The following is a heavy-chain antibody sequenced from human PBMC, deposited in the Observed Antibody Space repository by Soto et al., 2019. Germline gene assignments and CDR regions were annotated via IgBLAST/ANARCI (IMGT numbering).Heavy chain of an antibody. V-gene: IGHV3-21*01. Sequence: GGSLRLTCAASGSTFSTYTLNWVRQAPGKGLEWVSSISSGSSYIYCAGSVKGRFTISRDNAKNSLYLQMNSLRAEDTAVYYCARGVYYFDYWGQGTLVTVSS. CDR2: ISSGSSYI. CDR1: GSTFSTYT. J-gene: IGHJ4*02. CDR3: ARGVYYFDY.